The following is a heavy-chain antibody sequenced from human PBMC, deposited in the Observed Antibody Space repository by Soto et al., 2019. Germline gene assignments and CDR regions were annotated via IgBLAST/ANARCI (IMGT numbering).Heavy chain of an antibody. Sequence: QVQLQQWGAGLLKPSETLSLTCAVYGGSFSGYYWSWIRQPPGKGLEWIGEINHTGSTNYNPSLNSRVPISVDTSKNQVALQLSSVTAADTAVYYCARVIDIVATHNKIFGYWGQGTLVTVSS. CDR2: INHTGST. CDR1: GGSFSGYY. D-gene: IGHD5-12*01. V-gene: IGHV4-34*01. CDR3: ARVIDIVATHNKIFGY. J-gene: IGHJ4*02.